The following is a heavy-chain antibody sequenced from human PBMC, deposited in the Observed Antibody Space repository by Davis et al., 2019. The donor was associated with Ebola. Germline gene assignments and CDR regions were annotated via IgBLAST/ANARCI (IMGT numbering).Heavy chain of an antibody. J-gene: IGHJ5*02. D-gene: IGHD3-10*01. CDR2: IKQDGSEK. CDR1: GFTFSNAW. V-gene: IGHV3-7*03. CDR3: ARDGVENWFDP. Sequence: GESLKISCAASGFTFSNAWMSWVRQAPGKGLEWVANIKQDGSEKYYVDSVKGRFTISRDNAKNSLYLQMNSLRAEDTAVYYCARDGVENWFDPWGQGTLVTVSS.